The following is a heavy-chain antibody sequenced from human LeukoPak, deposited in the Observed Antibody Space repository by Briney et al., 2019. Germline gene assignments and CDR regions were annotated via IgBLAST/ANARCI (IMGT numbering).Heavy chain of an antibody. V-gene: IGHV3-30*18. J-gene: IGHJ4*02. Sequence: GRSLRLSCAASGFTFSSYGMDWVRQAPGKGLEWVAVISYDGSNKYYADSVKGRFTISRDNSKNTLYLQMNSLRAEDTAVYYCAKMVGATNPLFFFDYWGQGTLVTVSS. CDR1: GFTFSSYG. CDR2: ISYDGSNK. D-gene: IGHD1-26*01. CDR3: AKMVGATNPLFFFDY.